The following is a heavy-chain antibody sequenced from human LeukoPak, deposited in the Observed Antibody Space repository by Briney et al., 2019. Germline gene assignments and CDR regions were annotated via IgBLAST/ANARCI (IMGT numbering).Heavy chain of an antibody. D-gene: IGHD1-26*01. CDR1: GFTLSSYW. J-gene: IGHJ4*02. V-gene: IGHV3-7*01. CDR2: IKYDGSGE. Sequence: PGESLRLSCAASGFTLSSYWMSWVRQAPGKGLEWVANIKYDGSGEYYADSVKGRFTISRDDAKNSLYLEMNRLRVEDTAVYYCARDLFSGSYQEDFWGQGTLVTVSS. CDR3: ARDLFSGSYQEDF.